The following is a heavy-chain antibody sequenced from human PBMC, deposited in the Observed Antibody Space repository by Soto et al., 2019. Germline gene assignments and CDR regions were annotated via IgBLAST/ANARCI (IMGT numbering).Heavy chain of an antibody. CDR1: GFTFSSYW. CDR3: VRAPREDTGYEYYFDY. D-gene: IGHD5-12*01. CDR2: IKQDGSAK. J-gene: IGHJ4*02. V-gene: IGHV3-7*01. Sequence: EVQLVESGGGLVQPGGSLRLSCAGSGFTFSSYWMSWVRQTPDMGLEWVAKIKQDGSAKSYVDSVKGRFTISRDNARNSLSLQMDSLRAEDTAVYYCVRAPREDTGYEYYFDYWGQGTLVTVSS.